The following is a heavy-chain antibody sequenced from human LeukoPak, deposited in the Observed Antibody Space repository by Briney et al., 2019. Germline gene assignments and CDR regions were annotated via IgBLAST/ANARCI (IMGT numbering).Heavy chain of an antibody. CDR2: IYYSGST. CDR3: ARGGSSWGAFDI. Sequence: SETLSLTCTVSGGSISTYYWSWIRQPAGKGLEWIGRIYYSGSTNYNPSLKSRVTISVDTSKNRFSLKLSSVTAADTAVYYCARGGSSWGAFDIWGQGTMVTVSS. V-gene: IGHV4-4*07. CDR1: GGSISTYY. J-gene: IGHJ3*02. D-gene: IGHD6-13*01.